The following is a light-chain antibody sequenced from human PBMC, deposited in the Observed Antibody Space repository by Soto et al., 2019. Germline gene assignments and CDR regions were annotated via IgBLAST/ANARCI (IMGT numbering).Light chain of an antibody. CDR2: GAS. J-gene: IGKJ5*01. CDR3: QQRKKWPPIT. Sequence: IVLTQSPGTLSLSPGERATLYCRASQSVSSNYLAWYQQKPGQAPRLLIYGASNRATGIPARFSGSGSGTDFILTISNIEAEDVAIYYCQQRKKWPPITFGQGTRLEIK. V-gene: IGKV3-11*01. CDR1: QSVSSNY.